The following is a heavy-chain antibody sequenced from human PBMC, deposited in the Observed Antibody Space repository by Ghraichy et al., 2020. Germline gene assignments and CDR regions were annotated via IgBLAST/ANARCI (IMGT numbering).Heavy chain of an antibody. CDR2: LKQDGSEK. D-gene: IGHD5-24*01. CDR3: ARTHVEMAKRGFDC. CDR1: GFTFSSYW. V-gene: IGHV3-7*01. J-gene: IGHJ4*02. Sequence: GGSLRLSCAASGFTFSSYWMSWVRQAPGKGLEWVATLKQDGSEKYYVDSVKGRFTISRNNAKNSLYLQMSSLRAEDTAVYYCARTHVEMAKRGFDCWGQGTLVTVSS.